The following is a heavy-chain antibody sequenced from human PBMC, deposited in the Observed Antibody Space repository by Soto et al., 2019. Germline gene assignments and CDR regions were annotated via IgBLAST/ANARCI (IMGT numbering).Heavy chain of an antibody. V-gene: IGHV3-11*01. CDR1: GFTFSDYY. J-gene: IGHJ6*03. D-gene: IGHD2-15*01. CDR2: ISSGGSPI. CDR3: ARDPRFCSGGNCYAAGKDHYYYYMDV. Sequence: QVQLVESGGGLVKPGGSLRLSCAASGFTFSDYYMSWIRQAPGKGLEWVSYISSGGSPIYYTDSVKGRFTISRDNAENSLYRQMNSLRAEDTAVYYCARDPRFCSGGNCYAAGKDHYYYYMDVWGKGTTVTVSS.